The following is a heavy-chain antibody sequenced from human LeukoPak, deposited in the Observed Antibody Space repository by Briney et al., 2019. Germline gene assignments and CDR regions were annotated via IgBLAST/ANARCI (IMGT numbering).Heavy chain of an antibody. CDR3: ALCQRDGTWHGLDP. CDR2: IIPIFGTA. V-gene: IGHV1-69*05. D-gene: IGHD2-2*01. Sequence: VASVKVSCEASGGTFSSYAISWVRQAPGQGLEWMGGIIPIFGTANYAQKFQCRVTITTDESTSTAYMELSSLRSEDTAVYYCALCQRDGTWHGLDPWGQGTLVTVSS. CDR1: GGTFSSYA. J-gene: IGHJ5*02.